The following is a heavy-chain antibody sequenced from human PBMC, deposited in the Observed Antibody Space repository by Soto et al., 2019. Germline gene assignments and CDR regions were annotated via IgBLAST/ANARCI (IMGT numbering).Heavy chain of an antibody. CDR1: GGTFSGSGFY. V-gene: IGHV4-39*02. J-gene: IGHJ6*02. CDR2: IYYNRST. D-gene: IGHD2-8*01. CDR3: ASGRTITCTNGVCYPCLYYDIDV. Sequence: LATLTLSCTDSGGTFSGSGFYWGCIRQRPGKGLVWNGSIYYNRSTYYNPSPESRLTTSVDKSKNLFSVKRRPTTADATAVYYCASGRTITCTNGVCYPCLYYDIDVWGPGTTVTVSS.